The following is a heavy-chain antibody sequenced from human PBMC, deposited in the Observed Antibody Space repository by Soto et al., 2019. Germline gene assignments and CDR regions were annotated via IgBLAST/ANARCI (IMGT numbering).Heavy chain of an antibody. CDR1: GFTFSSYA. J-gene: IGHJ6*02. CDR3: ARALTMIDHYGMDV. CDR2: ISYDGSNK. Sequence: GGSLRLSCAASGFTFSSYAMHWVRQAPGKGLEWVAVISYDGSNKYYADSVKGRFTISRDNSKNTLYLQMNSLRAEDTAVYYCARALTMIDHYGMDVWGQGTTVTVSS. V-gene: IGHV3-30-3*01. D-gene: IGHD3-22*01.